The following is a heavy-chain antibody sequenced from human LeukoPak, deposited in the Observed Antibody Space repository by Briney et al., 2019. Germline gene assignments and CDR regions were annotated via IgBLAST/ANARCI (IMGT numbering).Heavy chain of an antibody. V-gene: IGHV4-30-2*01. CDR3: ARGGISVKDWYFDL. CDR2: IYHSGST. J-gene: IGHJ2*01. D-gene: IGHD6-13*01. Sequence: SETLSLTCAVSGGSISSGGYSWSWIRQPPGKGLEWIGYIYHSGSTYYNPSLKSRVTISVDRSKNQFSLKLSSVTAADTAVYYCARGGISVKDWYFDLWGRGTLVTVSS. CDR1: GGSISSGGYS.